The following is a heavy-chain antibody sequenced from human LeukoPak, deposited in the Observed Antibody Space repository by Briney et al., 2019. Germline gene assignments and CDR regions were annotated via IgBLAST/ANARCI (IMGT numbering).Heavy chain of an antibody. V-gene: IGHV3-30*04. Sequence: GSLRLSCAASGFTFSSYAMHWVRQAPGKGLEWVAVISYDGSNKYYADSVKGRFTISRDNAKNTLYLQMNSLRAEDTAVYYCARGGAGIAAAGTTSEDYWGQGTLVTVSS. D-gene: IGHD6-13*01. J-gene: IGHJ4*02. CDR2: ISYDGSNK. CDR3: ARGGAGIAAAGTTSEDY. CDR1: GFTFSSYA.